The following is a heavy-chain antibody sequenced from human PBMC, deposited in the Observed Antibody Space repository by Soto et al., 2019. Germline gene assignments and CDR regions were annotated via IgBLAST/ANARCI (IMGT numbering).Heavy chain of an antibody. V-gene: IGHV3-23*01. J-gene: IGHJ5*02. CDR2: ISGSGGST. CDR1: GFTFSSYA. Sequence: SGGSLRLSCAASGFTFSSYAMSWVRQAPGKGLEWVSAISGSGGSTYYADSVKGRFTISRDNSKNTLYLQMNSLRAEDTAVYYCAKRIQLWQYNWFDPWGQGTLVTVSS. D-gene: IGHD5-18*01. CDR3: AKRIQLWQYNWFDP.